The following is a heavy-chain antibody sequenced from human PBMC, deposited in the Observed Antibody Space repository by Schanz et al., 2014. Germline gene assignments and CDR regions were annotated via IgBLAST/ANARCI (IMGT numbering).Heavy chain of an antibody. CDR2: IIPSLGLA. V-gene: IGHV1-69*04. CDR3: ARDRLECGAECYSVEVFEI. D-gene: IGHD2-21*01. CDR1: GGTFSSYS. J-gene: IGHJ4*02. Sequence: QVQLVQSGAEVKKPGSSVKVSCKASGGTFSSYSISWVRQAPGQGLEWMGRIIPSLGLAKYEQKFQDKVTITADTSTTTAYMELSGLRSEDTAVYYCARDRLECGAECYSVEVFEIWGQGTLDIDSS.